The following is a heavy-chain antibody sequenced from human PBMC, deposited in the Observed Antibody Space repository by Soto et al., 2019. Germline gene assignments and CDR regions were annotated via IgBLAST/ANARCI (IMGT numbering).Heavy chain of an antibody. D-gene: IGHD4-17*01. CDR2: IYWDDDK. Sequence: QITLKESGPTLVKPTQTLTLTCSFSGFSLSTSGVGVGWIRQPPGKALEWLALIYWDDDKRYSPSLKSRLTITKDTSKNQVVLTMTNMDPVDTATYYCANRLTTVNHYWHFDLWGRGTLVTVSS. V-gene: IGHV2-5*02. CDR3: ANRLTTVNHYWHFDL. CDR1: GFSLSTSGVG. J-gene: IGHJ2*01.